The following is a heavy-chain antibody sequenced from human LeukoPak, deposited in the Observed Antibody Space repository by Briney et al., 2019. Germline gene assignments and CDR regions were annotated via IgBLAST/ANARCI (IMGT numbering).Heavy chain of an antibody. CDR3: ARTRSYYMDV. D-gene: IGHD6-19*01. CDR2: MYSTGST. J-gene: IGHJ6*03. Sequence: SETLSLTCTVSGASIGNYYWTWIRQPAGKGLEWIGRMYSTGSTIYNPSLKSRVTMSVDTSKNQFSLTLSSVTAADTAVYYCARTRSYYMDVWAKGTTVTVSS. CDR1: GASIGNYY. V-gene: IGHV4-4*07.